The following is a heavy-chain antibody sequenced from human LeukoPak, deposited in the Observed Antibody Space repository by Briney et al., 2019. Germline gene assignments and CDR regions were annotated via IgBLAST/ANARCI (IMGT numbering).Heavy chain of an antibody. Sequence: GESLKISCKGSGYSFTSYWIGWVRQMPGKGLEWMGIIYPGDSDTKYSPSFQGQVTISADKSITTAYLQWSSLKASDTAMYYCARQNGIAVTDTDYWGQGTLVTVSS. D-gene: IGHD6-13*01. V-gene: IGHV5-51*01. CDR3: ARQNGIAVTDTDY. J-gene: IGHJ4*02. CDR1: GYSFTSYW. CDR2: IYPGDSDT.